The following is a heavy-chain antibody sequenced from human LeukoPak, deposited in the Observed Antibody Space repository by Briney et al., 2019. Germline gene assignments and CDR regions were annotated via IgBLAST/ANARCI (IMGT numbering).Heavy chain of an antibody. CDR3: ARDDGDYVFDY. D-gene: IGHD4-17*01. J-gene: IGHJ4*02. V-gene: IGHV1-18*01. Sequence: ASVTVSCKASGYTFTNYGISWVRQAPGQGLEWMGWISAYNGNTNYAQKFKGRVTMTTDTSTSTAYMELRSLRSDDTAVYYCARDDGDYVFDYWGQGTLVTVSS. CDR1: GYTFTNYG. CDR2: ISAYNGNT.